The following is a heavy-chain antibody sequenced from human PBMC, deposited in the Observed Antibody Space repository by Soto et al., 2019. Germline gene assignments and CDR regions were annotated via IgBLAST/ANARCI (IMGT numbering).Heavy chain of an antibody. Sequence: GGSLRLSCAASGFTFSSYWMHWVRQVPGKGLVWVSRISGDGSSTNYADFAKGRFTISRDNAKNTVYLQMNSLRVEDTAVYYCARRDWNGGYCDFWGQGILVTV. V-gene: IGHV3-74*01. CDR3: ARRDWNGGYCDF. CDR1: GFTFSSYW. CDR2: ISGDGSST. J-gene: IGHJ4*02. D-gene: IGHD1-1*01.